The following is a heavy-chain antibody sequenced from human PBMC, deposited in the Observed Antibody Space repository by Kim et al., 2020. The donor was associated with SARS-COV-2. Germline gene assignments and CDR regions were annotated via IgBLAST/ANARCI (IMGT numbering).Heavy chain of an antibody. Sequence: GECLKISCKGSGYGFTSYWIAWVRQMPGKGLEWMGVIYPGDSDTRYSPSFQGQVSISADKSITTAYLQWSSLTASDTAIYYCGGLQRVNSGYSSLDYWGQGTLVTVSS. V-gene: IGHV5-51*01. CDR3: GGLQRVNSGYSSLDY. CDR2: IYPGDSDT. D-gene: IGHD5-12*01. J-gene: IGHJ4*02. CDR1: GYGFTSYW.